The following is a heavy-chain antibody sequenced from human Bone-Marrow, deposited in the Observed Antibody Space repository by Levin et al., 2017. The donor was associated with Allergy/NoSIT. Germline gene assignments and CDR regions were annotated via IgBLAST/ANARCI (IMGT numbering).Heavy chain of an antibody. Sequence: SQTLSLTCAISGDSVSSTSAAWNWIRQSPSRGLEWLGRTYYRSKWYNDYAASVKSRITINPDTSKNQFSLQLNSVTPEDTAVYFCARAIAVAGTGVYYGLDVWGQGTTVTVSS. CDR2: TYYRSKWYN. J-gene: IGHJ6*02. V-gene: IGHV6-1*01. CDR1: GDSVSSTSAA. CDR3: ARAIAVAGTGVYYGLDV. D-gene: IGHD6-19*01.